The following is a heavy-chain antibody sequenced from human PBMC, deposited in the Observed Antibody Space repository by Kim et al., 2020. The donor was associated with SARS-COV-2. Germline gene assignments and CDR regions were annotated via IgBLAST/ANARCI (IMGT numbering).Heavy chain of an antibody. J-gene: IGHJ4*02. V-gene: IGHV4-39*01. CDR3: ATSPGGLGGEGYYFDS. D-gene: IGHD2-21*01. CDR1: GDSIRGSDYY. Sequence: SETLSLTCTVSGDSIRGSDYYWASIRQPPGKGPEWIGSIFCSGSTYYNPSLKGRVTMSVDTSKNQFSLKLSSVTAADTAMYYCATSPGGLGGEGYYFDSWGQGTLVTVSS. CDR2: IFCSGST.